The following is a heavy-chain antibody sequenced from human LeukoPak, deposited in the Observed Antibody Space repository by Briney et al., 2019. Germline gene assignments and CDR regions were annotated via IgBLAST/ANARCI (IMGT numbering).Heavy chain of an antibody. V-gene: IGHV3-23*01. D-gene: IGHD4-11*01. CDR2: FSGRGDTT. J-gene: IGHJ3*01. Sequence: GGSLRLSCTASGFALKNYGMSWVRQAPGKGLEWVSTFSGRGDTTHYADSGKGRFTISRDNSMNTLYLQVNSLRGEDTALYYCARDGFNYSSRDNDGFDVWGQGTTVTVSS. CDR1: GFALKNYG. CDR3: ARDGFNYSSRDNDGFDV.